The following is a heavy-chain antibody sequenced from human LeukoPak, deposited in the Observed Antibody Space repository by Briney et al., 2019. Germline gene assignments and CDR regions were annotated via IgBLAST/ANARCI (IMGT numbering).Heavy chain of an antibody. D-gene: IGHD3-10*01. V-gene: IGHV3-43*02. CDR3: TRGPGGRAFDF. Sequence: PGGSLRLSCAASGFKFNDYALYWVRQAPGKGLECVAFVTGDGGTTYYADSVKGRFTISRDNSRNSLYLQMDSLRSDDSALYYCTRGPGGRAFDFWGRGTLVTVSS. CDR2: VTGDGGTT. J-gene: IGHJ4*02. CDR1: GFKFNDYA.